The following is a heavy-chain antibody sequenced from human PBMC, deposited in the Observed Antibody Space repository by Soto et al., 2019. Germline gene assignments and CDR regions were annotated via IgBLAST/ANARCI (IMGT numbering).Heavy chain of an antibody. CDR3: AKKVLPYGGNCFDP. CDR2: INPSGGYT. D-gene: IGHD3-16*01. J-gene: IGHJ5*02. CDR1: GYTFTSYY. V-gene: IGHV1-46*01. Sequence: GSVKVSCKASGYTFTSYYMNWVRQAPGQGLEWLGIINPSGGYTTYAQRFLGRVTMTSDTSTSTVHMELGSLTSEDTAVYYCAKKVLPYGGNCFDPWGQGTLVTVSS.